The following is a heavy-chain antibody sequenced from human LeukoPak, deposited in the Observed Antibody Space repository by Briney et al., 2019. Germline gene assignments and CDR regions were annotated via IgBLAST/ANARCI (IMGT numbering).Heavy chain of an antibody. J-gene: IGHJ4*02. Sequence: SETLSLTCAVSGGPISSGGYSWSWIRQPPGKGLEWIGYIYHSGSTYYNPSLKSRVTISVDRSKNQFSLKLSSVTAADTAVYYCARDRYGDHTYFDYWGQGTLVTVSS. CDR3: ARDRYGDHTYFDY. CDR1: GGPISSGGYS. CDR2: IYHSGST. V-gene: IGHV4-30-2*01. D-gene: IGHD4-17*01.